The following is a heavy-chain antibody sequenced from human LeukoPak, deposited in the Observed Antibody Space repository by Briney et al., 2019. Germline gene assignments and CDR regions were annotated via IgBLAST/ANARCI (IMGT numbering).Heavy chain of an antibody. V-gene: IGHV3-21*06. Sequence: GGSLRLSCAASGFTFINYSFNWVRQAPGKGLEWVSSITTSGSHTYYADSVRGRFTISRDNAQNSLFLQMNSLRVEDTAVYYCARESDSMYFDIWGQGTLVTVSS. CDR3: ARESDSMYFDI. J-gene: IGHJ3*02. CDR2: ITTSGSHT. CDR1: GFTFINYS. D-gene: IGHD2/OR15-2a*01.